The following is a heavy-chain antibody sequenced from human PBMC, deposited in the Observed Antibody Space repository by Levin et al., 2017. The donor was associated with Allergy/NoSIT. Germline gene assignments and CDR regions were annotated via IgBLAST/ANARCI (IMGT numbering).Heavy chain of an antibody. J-gene: IGHJ3*02. Sequence: SGGSLRLSCAASGFTLSSYAMTWVRQATGKGLEWVTSLGSSGVVAKYAESVRGRFTISRDTSKNTLYLQMNSLRTEDTAVYYCAKSWRYSDTSGYYTFDIWGQGTGVTVSS. CDR2: LGSSGVVA. CDR1: GFTLSSYA. V-gene: IGHV3-23*01. D-gene: IGHD3-3*01. CDR3: AKSWRYSDTSGYYTFDI.